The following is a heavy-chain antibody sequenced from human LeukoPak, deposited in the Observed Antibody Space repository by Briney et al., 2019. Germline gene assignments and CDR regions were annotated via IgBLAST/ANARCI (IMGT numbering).Heavy chain of an antibody. V-gene: IGHV3-21*04. CDR1: GFTFSNYS. J-gene: IGHJ6*03. CDR2: ISSLSSYI. CDR3: ARDLHRVVVRGVPHYYNYMDV. Sequence: GGSLRLSCAASGFTFSNYSMNWVRQAPGKGLEWVSSISSLSSYIYYADSLKGRFTISRDNAKNSLYLQMNSLRAEDTAVYYCARDLHRVVVRGVPHYYNYMDVWGKGTTVTISS. D-gene: IGHD3-10*01.